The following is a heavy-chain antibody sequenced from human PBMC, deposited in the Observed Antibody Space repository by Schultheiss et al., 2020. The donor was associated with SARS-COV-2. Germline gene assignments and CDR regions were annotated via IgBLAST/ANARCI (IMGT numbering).Heavy chain of an antibody. V-gene: IGHV1-18*01. J-gene: IGHJ6*02. Sequence: ASVKVSCKASGYTFTSYGISWVRQAPGQGLEWMGWISAYNGNTNYAQKLQGRVTMTTDTSTSTAYMELRGLRSDDTAVYYCARVDIVVVPAADKGRVYGMDVWGQGTTVTVSS. D-gene: IGHD2-2*03. CDR2: ISAYNGNT. CDR3: ARVDIVVVPAADKGRVYGMDV. CDR1: GYTFTSYG.